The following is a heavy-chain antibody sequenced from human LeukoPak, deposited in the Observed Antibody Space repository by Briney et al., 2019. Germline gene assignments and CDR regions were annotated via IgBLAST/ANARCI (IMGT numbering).Heavy chain of an antibody. CDR1: GYTFSNYW. V-gene: IGHV5-51*01. D-gene: IGHD3-22*01. CDR3: ATAFQDSSGYPENDAFDI. J-gene: IGHJ3*02. CDR2: IYPTDSDT. Sequence: GASLQISCKGSGYTFSNYWIGWVRQLPGKGLEWMAIIYPTDSDTRYSPSFQGQVTISADKSISTAYLQWSSLRASDTAMYYCATAFQDSSGYPENDAFDIWGQGTMVTVSS.